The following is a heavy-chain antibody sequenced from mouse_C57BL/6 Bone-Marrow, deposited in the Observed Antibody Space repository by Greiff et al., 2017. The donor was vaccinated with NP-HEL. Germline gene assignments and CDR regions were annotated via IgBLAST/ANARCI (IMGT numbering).Heavy chain of an antibody. D-gene: IGHD1-1*01. Sequence: VQLKESGAELVRPGTSVKVSCKASGYAFTNYLIEWVKQRPGQGLEWIGVINPGSGGTNYNEKFKGKATLTADKSSSTAYMQLSSLTSEDSAVYFCAVLLRFAYWGQGTLVTVSA. V-gene: IGHV1-54*01. CDR1: GYAFTNYL. CDR3: AVLLRFAY. CDR2: INPGSGGT. J-gene: IGHJ3*01.